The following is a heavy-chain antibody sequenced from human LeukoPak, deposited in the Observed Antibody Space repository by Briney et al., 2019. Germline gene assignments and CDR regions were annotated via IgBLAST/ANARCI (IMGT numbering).Heavy chain of an antibody. CDR2: ISGSGGST. CDR1: SSYW. CDR3: AKGSQWLGPVAFDI. V-gene: IGHV3-23*01. D-gene: IGHD6-19*01. Sequence: GGSLRLSCAAFSSYWMTWVRQAPGKGLEWVSAISGSGGSTYYADSVKGRFTISRDNSKNTLYLQMNSLRAEDTAVYYCAKGSQWLGPVAFDIWGQGTMVTVSS. J-gene: IGHJ3*02.